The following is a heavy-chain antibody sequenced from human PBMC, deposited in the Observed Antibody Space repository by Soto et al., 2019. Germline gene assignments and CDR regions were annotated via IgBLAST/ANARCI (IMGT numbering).Heavy chain of an antibody. CDR2: ISAYNGNT. CDR3: ARDSPPVDY. CDR1: GYTFTSYA. J-gene: IGHJ4*02. V-gene: IGHV1-18*01. Sequence: QVQLVQSGAEVKKPGASVKVSCKASGYTFTSYAISWVRQAPGQGLEWMGWISAYNGNTNYAQKLQGRVTMTTDTPTSTAYTELRSLRSEDTVVSYCARDSPPVDYWGQGTLVTVSS.